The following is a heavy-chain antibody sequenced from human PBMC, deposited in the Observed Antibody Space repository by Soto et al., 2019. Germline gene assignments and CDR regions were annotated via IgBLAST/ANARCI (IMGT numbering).Heavy chain of an antibody. CDR2: ITAYSGNT. CDR1: GYTFTSYG. D-gene: IGHD3-3*01. CDR3: ARDRSPHITILDY. V-gene: IGHV1-18*01. J-gene: IGHJ4*02. Sequence: ASVKVSCKASGYTFTSYGIIWVRQAPGQGLEWMGWITAYSGNTNYAQKFQGRVTMTTDTSTSTAYMELRSLRSDVTAVEYGARDRSPHITILDYWGQGTLVTVSS.